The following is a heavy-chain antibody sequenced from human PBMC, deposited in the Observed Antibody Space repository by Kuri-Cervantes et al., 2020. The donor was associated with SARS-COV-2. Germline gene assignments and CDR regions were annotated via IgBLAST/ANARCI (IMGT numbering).Heavy chain of an antibody. J-gene: IGHJ4*02. D-gene: IGHD2-2*02. CDR1: GGSFSGYY. CDR3: AGGSVPAAIHFDY. CDR2: ISHSGST. Sequence: SEPLSLTFAVYGGSFSGYYWSWIRQPPGKGLEWIGEISHSGSTNYNPSLKSRVTISVDTSKNQFSLKLSSVTAADTAVYYCAGGSVPAAIHFDYWGQGTLVTVSS. V-gene: IGHV4-34*01.